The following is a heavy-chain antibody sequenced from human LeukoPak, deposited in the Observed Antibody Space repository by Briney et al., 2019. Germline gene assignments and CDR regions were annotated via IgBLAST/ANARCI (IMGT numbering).Heavy chain of an antibody. Sequence: GGSLRLSCAASGFTVSSNYMSWVRQAPGKGLEWVSAISGSGGSTYYADSVKGRFTISRDNSKNTLYLQMSSLRAEDTAVYYCAKHRSVVVVPAAYDYWGQGTLVTVSS. V-gene: IGHV3-23*01. CDR2: ISGSGGST. J-gene: IGHJ4*02. CDR3: AKHRSVVVVPAAYDY. D-gene: IGHD2-2*01. CDR1: GFTVSSNY.